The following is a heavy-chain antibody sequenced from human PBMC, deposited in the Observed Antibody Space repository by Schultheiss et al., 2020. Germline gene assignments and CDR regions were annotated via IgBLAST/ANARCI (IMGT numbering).Heavy chain of an antibody. J-gene: IGHJ4*02. CDR2: ISYDRSNK. CDR1: GFTFSNAW. CDR3: ARDPSGAVAGRFDY. D-gene: IGHD6-19*01. Sequence: GESLKISCAASGFTFSNAWMNWVRQAPGKGLEWVAVISYDRSNKYYADSVKGRFTISRDNSKNTLYLQMNSLRAEDTAVYYCARDPSGAVAGRFDYWGQGTLVTVSS. V-gene: IGHV3-30*03.